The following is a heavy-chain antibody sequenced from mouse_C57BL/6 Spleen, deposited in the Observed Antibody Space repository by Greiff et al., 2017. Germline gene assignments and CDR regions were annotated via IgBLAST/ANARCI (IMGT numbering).Heavy chain of an antibody. V-gene: IGHV5-17*01. Sequence: EVKVVESGGGLVKPGGSLKLSCAASGFTFSDYGMHWVRQAPEKGLEWVAYISSGSSTIYYADTVKGRFTISRDNAKNTLFLQMTSLRSEDTAMYYCARGPYYSNGNAMDYWGQGTSVTVSP. CDR1: GFTFSDYG. D-gene: IGHD2-5*01. CDR2: ISSGSSTI. J-gene: IGHJ4*01. CDR3: ARGPYYSNGNAMDY.